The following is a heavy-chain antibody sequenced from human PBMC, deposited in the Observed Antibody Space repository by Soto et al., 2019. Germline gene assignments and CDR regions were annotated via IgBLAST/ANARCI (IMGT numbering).Heavy chain of an antibody. CDR1: GVSISCYY. CDR2: IYYSGST. J-gene: IGHJ4*02. V-gene: IGHV4-59*01. D-gene: IGHD2-8*01. Sequence: PSETLSLTCTVSGVSISCYYWGWVRQPPGKGLEWIGYIYYSGSTNYNPSLKSRVTISVDTSKNQFSLKLSSVTAADTAVYYCARGGPVLMVYAIDYWGQGTLVTVS. CDR3: ARGGPVLMVYAIDY.